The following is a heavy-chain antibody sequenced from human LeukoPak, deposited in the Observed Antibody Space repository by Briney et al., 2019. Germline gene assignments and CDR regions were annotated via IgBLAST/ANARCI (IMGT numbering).Heavy chain of an antibody. D-gene: IGHD6-13*01. Sequence: PGGSLRLSCAASGFTFDDYAMHWVRHAPGKGLEWVSGISWNSGSIGYADSVKGRFTISRDNAKNSLYLQMNSLRAEDTALYYCAKDNSSSFPNWFDYWGQGTLVTVSS. J-gene: IGHJ4*02. CDR3: AKDNSSSFPNWFDY. CDR2: ISWNSGSI. V-gene: IGHV3-9*01. CDR1: GFTFDDYA.